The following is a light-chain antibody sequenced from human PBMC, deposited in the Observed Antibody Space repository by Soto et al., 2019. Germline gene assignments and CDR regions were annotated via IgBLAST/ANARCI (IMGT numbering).Light chain of an antibody. CDR3: QQSNNWPQT. CDR1: QSVSGN. CDR2: GAS. V-gene: IGKV3-15*01. Sequence: EIVMTQSPATLSVSPGERATLSCRASQSVSGNLAWYQQKPGQAPRLLIYGASTRATGIPARFSGSGSGTEFTLTISSLQSEDFAVYYCQQSNNWPQTFGQGTKVEIK. J-gene: IGKJ1*01.